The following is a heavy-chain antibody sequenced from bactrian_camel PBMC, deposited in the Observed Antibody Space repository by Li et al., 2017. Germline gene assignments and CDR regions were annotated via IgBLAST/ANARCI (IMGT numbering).Heavy chain of an antibody. Sequence: LVESGGGSVQAGGSLRLSCAASRYMYDNGCMGWFRQAPGKEREEVAYIGSSDGSIRYADSVKGRFTISKDSRKNTLYLQMNSLKPEDTAMYYCAADSGLLYGQGIPAWSELNYWGQGTQVTVS. V-gene: IGHV3S63*01. CDR3: AADSGLLYGQGIPAWSELNY. J-gene: IGHJ4*01. CDR1: RYMYDNGC. CDR2: IGSSDGSI. D-gene: IGHD3*01.